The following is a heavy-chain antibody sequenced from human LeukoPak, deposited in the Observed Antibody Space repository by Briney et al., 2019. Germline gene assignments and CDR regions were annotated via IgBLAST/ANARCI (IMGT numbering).Heavy chain of an antibody. J-gene: IGHJ4*02. V-gene: IGHV3-53*01. CDR2: IYSDNT. Sequence: GGSLRLSCTVSGFTVSTNSMSWVRQAPGKGLEWVSFIYSDNTHYSDSMKGRFTISRDNSKNTLYLQMNSLRAEDTAVYYCAKIPLSPVFFDVDYWGQGTLVTVSS. CDR3: AKIPLSPVFFDVDY. CDR1: GFTVSTNS. D-gene: IGHD3/OR15-3a*01.